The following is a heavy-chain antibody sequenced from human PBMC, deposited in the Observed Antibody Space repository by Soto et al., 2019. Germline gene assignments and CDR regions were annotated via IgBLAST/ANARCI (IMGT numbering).Heavy chain of an antibody. J-gene: IGHJ3*02. CDR2: ISSSSSYI. CDR3: ARERLTGAFDI. D-gene: IGHD7-27*01. V-gene: IGHV3-21*01. CDR1: GFTFSSYS. Sequence: GGSLRLSCAASGFTFSSYSMNWVRQAPGKGLEWVSSISSSSSYIYYADSVKGRFTISRDNAKNSLNLQMNSLRSEDTAVYYCARERLTGAFDIWGQGTMVTVSS.